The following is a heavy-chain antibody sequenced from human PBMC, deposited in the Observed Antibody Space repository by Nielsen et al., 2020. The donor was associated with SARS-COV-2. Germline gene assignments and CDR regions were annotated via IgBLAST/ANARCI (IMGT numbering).Heavy chain of an antibody. V-gene: IGHV3-11*04. D-gene: IGHD6-19*01. CDR1: GGSIGSYY. CDR2: ITNTDAK. Sequence: LSLTCTVFGGSIGSYYWSWIRQTPGKGLEWVSYITNTDAKYYADSVKGRFTISRDNAQSSLYLHMNSLRAEDTAVYYCASSGWLDHWGQGTLVTVSS. CDR3: ASSGWLDH. J-gene: IGHJ4*02.